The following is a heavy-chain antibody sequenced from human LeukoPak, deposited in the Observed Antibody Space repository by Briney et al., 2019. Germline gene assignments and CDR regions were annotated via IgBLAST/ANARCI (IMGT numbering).Heavy chain of an antibody. CDR2: IYYSGST. CDR1: GGSISSDY. D-gene: IGHD6-13*01. J-gene: IGHJ4*02. Sequence: PSETLSLTCTGSGGSISSDYCSWIRQPPGKGLEWIGDIYYSGSTTYNPSLKSRVTISVDTSKNQFSLKLSSVTAADTAVYYCARLELAAAGTLDYWGQGTLVTVSS. CDR3: ARLELAAAGTLDY. V-gene: IGHV4-59*01.